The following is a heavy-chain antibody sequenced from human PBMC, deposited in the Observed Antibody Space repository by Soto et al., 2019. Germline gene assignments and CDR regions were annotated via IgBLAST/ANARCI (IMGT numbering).Heavy chain of an antibody. J-gene: IGHJ4*02. Sequence: GGSLRLSCAASGFTFSSYGMHWVRQAPGKGLEWVAVISYDGSNKYYADSVKGRFTISRDNSKNTLYLQMNSLRAEDTAVYYCAKARSPPWYSSGWYFFGRRGTIDYWGQGTLVTVSS. CDR3: AKARSPPWYSSGWYFFGRRGTIDY. V-gene: IGHV3-30*18. CDR1: GFTFSSYG. D-gene: IGHD6-19*01. CDR2: ISYDGSNK.